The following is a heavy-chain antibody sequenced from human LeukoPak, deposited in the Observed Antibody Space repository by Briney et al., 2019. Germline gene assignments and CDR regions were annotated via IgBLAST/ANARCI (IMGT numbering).Heavy chain of an antibody. D-gene: IGHD5-12*01. CDR3: AKGPHSGYAHWFDP. J-gene: IGHJ5*02. Sequence: SGGSLRLSCAASGFTFSSYGMSWVRQAPGKGLEWVSAISGSGGSTYYAASVKGRFTISRDNSKNTLYLQMNSLRAEDTAVYYCAKGPHSGYAHWFDPWGQGTLVTVSS. CDR2: ISGSGGST. CDR1: GFTFSSYG. V-gene: IGHV3-23*01.